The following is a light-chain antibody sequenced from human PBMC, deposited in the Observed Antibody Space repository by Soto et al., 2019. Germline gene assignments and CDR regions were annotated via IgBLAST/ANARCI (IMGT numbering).Light chain of an antibody. CDR3: QQYNSYWP. CDR1: QIISTW. V-gene: IGKV1-5*03. Sequence: DIQMTKSPSALSASVGDRVTITCRASQIISTWLAWYQQKPGKAPKLLIYKASSLESGVPSRFSGSGSGTEFTLTISSLQPDDFATYYCQQYNSYWPFGQGTKVDIK. CDR2: KAS. J-gene: IGKJ1*01.